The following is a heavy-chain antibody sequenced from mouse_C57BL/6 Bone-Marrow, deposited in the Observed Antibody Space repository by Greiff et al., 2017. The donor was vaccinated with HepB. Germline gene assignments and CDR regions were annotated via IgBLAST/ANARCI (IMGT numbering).Heavy chain of an antibody. D-gene: IGHD1-1*01. CDR2: IWSGGST. V-gene: IGHV2-2*01. J-gene: IGHJ4*01. CDR1: GFSLTSYG. Sequence: VKLVESGPGLVQPSQSLSITCTVSGFSLTSYGVHWVRQSPGKGLEWLGVIWSGGSTDYNAAFISRLSISKDNSKSQVFFKMNSLQADDTAIYYCAGSYYYGSSYEYYAMDYWGQGTSVTVSS. CDR3: AGSYYYGSSYEYYAMDY.